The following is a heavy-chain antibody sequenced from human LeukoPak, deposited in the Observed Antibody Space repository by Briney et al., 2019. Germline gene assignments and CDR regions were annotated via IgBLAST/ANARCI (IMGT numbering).Heavy chain of an antibody. Sequence: SETLSLTCTVSGGSISSFYWSWIRHPPGKGLEGIGYMYYRGSTNYNPSLKSRVTISEDTSKNQFSLKLTSVTAADTAVYYCARLVKDYDSSGYYYGNRFDYWGQGSLVTVSS. CDR3: ARLVKDYDSSGYYYGNRFDY. CDR2: MYYRGST. CDR1: GGSISSFY. D-gene: IGHD3-22*01. J-gene: IGHJ4*02. V-gene: IGHV4-59*08.